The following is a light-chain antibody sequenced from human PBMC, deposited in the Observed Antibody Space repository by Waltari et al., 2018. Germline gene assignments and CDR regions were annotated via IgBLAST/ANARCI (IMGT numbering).Light chain of an antibody. Sequence: IVMTQSPDSLTVSLGERATINCKSSESVLYNSNNKNYLAWYQQKPGQPPKLLIYWASTRESGVPDRFSGSGSWTDFTLTISSLQAEDVAVYYCQQYYSTPQTFGQGTKVEIK. V-gene: IGKV4-1*01. CDR2: WAS. J-gene: IGKJ1*01. CDR1: ESVLYNSNNKNY. CDR3: QQYYSTPQT.